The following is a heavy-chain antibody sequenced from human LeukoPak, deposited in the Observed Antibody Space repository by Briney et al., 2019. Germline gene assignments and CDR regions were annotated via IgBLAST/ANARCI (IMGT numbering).Heavy chain of an antibody. Sequence: SETLSLTCAVYGGSFSGYYWSWIRQPPGKGLEWIGEINHSGSTNYNPSLKSRVTISVDTSKNQFSLKLSSVTAADTAVYYCARLSPPETVSTSNFDFWGQGTLVTVSS. J-gene: IGHJ4*02. CDR2: INHSGST. V-gene: IGHV4-34*01. CDR3: ARLSPPETVSTSNFDF. CDR1: GGSFSGYY. D-gene: IGHD5/OR15-5a*01.